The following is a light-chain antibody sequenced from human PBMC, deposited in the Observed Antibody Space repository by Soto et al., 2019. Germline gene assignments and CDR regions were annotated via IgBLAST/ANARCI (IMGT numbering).Light chain of an antibody. J-gene: IGLJ2*01. V-gene: IGLV2-14*03. CDR1: SSDVGGYNY. CDR3: SSFRSNTALKVV. Sequence: QSALTQPASVSGSPGQSITISCTGTSSDVGGYNYVCWYQQHPDKAPKLIIYDVTDRPSGVSHRFSGSKSGNTASLTISGLHAEEEDVYYCSSFRSNTALKVVFGGGTKVTVL. CDR2: DVT.